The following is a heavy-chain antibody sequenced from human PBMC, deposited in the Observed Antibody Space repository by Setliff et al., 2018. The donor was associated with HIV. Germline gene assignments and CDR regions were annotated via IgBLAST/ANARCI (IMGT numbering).Heavy chain of an antibody. Sequence: SETLSLTCAVYDWSFSGYYWRWIRQPPGKGLEWIGEINHSGSTNYSPSLTSRVTISLNTSKNQFSLKLSSVSAADTAGYYCARVVGYDVYQRFDIWGQGTMVTVSS. CDR1: DWSFSGYY. V-gene: IGHV4-34*01. CDR3: ARVVGYDVYQRFDI. CDR2: INHSGST. J-gene: IGHJ3*02. D-gene: IGHD2-2*03.